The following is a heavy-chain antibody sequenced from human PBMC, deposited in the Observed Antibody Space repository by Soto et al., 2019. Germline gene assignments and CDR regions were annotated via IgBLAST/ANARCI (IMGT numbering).Heavy chain of an antibody. CDR2: IDPSDSYT. D-gene: IGHD6-13*01. V-gene: IGHV5-10-1*01. CDR1: GYSFTSYW. CDR3: ARRHSSSSAFDP. J-gene: IGHJ5*02. Sequence: EVQLVQSGAEVKKPGESLRNSCKGSGYSFTSYWISWVRQMPGKGLEWMGRIDPSDSYTNYSPSFQGHVTISADKSISTAYLQWSSLKASDTAMYYCARRHSSSSAFDPWGQGTLVTVSS.